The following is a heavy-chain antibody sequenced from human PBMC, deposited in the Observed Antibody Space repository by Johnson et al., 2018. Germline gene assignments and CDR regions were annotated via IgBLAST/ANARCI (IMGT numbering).Heavy chain of an antibody. Sequence: QVQLVQSGGGVVQPGRSLRLSCAASGFTFSSYGMHWVRQAPGKGLEWVAVISYDGSNKYYADSVKGRFTIYRDNSKNTLYLQMNSLRAEDTGVYYCARDSCAYSSSCQKVAFDIWGQGTMVTVSS. CDR3: ARDSCAYSSSCQKVAFDI. J-gene: IGHJ3*02. CDR1: GFTFSSYG. D-gene: IGHD6-13*01. V-gene: IGHV3-30*03. CDR2: ISYDGSNK.